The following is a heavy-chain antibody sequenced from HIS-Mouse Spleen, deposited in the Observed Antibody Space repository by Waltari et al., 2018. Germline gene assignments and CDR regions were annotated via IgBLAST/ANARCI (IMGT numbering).Heavy chain of an antibody. Sequence: QVQLVQSGAEVKKPGSSVKVSCKASGGTFSSYAISWVRQAPGQGLEWMGSIIPNLGIANYGQKFQGRVTITADKSTSTAYMELSSLRSEDTAVYYCARVVDYYDSSGYNYWGQGTLVTVSS. D-gene: IGHD3-22*01. CDR2: IIPNLGIA. CDR1: GGTFSSYA. V-gene: IGHV1-69*04. J-gene: IGHJ4*02. CDR3: ARVVDYYDSSGYNY.